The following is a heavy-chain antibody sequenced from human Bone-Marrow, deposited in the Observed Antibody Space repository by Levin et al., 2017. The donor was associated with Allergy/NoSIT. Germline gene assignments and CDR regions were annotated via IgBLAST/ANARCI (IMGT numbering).Heavy chain of an antibody. CDR2: ISSSSSTI. V-gene: IGHV3-48*04. CDR1: GFTFSSYS. D-gene: IGHD3-16*02. Sequence: GGSLRLSCAASGFTFSSYSMNWVRQAPGKGLEWVSYISSSSSTIYYADSVKGRFTISRDNAKNSLYLQMNSLRAEDTAVYYCARDRRDYVWGSYRSKYYYYYYGMDVWGQGTTVTVSS. CDR3: ARDRRDYVWGSYRSKYYYYYYGMDV. J-gene: IGHJ6*02.